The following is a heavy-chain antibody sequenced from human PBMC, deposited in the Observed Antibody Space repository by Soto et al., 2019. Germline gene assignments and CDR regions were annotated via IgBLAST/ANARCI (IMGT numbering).Heavy chain of an antibody. Sequence: GASVKVSCKASGYTLTSYAMHWVRQAPGQRLEWMGWINAGNGNTKYSQKFQGRVTITRDTSASTAYMELSSLRSEDTAVYYCARGDVLLWFGELLSNWFDPWGQGTLVTVSS. J-gene: IGHJ5*02. CDR1: GYTLTSYA. CDR3: ARGDVLLWFGELLSNWFDP. V-gene: IGHV1-3*01. D-gene: IGHD3-10*01. CDR2: INAGNGNT.